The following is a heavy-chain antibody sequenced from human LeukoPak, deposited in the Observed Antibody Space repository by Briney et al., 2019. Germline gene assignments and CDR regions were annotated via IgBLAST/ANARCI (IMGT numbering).Heavy chain of an antibody. CDR2: IRSTAYRGTA. V-gene: IGHV3-49*04. Sequence: GGSLRLSCSTSGFTFGDHAMSWVRQAPGKGLEWVGFIRSTAYRGTAEYAASVRDRFTISRDDFRSIAYLQMNSLKIDDTAVYFCGRGPIELWLHNGIDVWGQGTTVTVSS. CDR3: GRGPIELWLHNGIDV. J-gene: IGHJ6*02. D-gene: IGHD5-18*01. CDR1: GFTFGDHA.